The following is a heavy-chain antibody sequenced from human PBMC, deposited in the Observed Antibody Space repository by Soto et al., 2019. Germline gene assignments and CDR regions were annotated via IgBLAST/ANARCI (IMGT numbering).Heavy chain of an antibody. J-gene: IGHJ4*02. CDR3: ARDRRILTGPDY. V-gene: IGHV1-18*01. CDR1: GYAFTSYG. CDR2: ISAYNGNI. D-gene: IGHD3-9*01. Sequence: ASVKVSCKASGYAFTSYGISWVRQAPGQGLEWMGWISAYNGNINYAQKLQGRVTMTTDTSTSTAYMELRSLRCDDTAVYYCARDRRILTGPDYWGQGTLVTVSS.